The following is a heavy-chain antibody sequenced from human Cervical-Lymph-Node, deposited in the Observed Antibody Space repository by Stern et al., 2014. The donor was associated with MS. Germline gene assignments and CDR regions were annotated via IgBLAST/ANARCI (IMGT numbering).Heavy chain of an antibody. CDR3: ARGYSGSSTPIDY. J-gene: IGHJ4*02. Sequence: AQLVESGPGLVKPSETLSLTCTVSGDSITTSYWSWIRQPPGKALEWIGYIYHTGSTNYNPSLKSRVTMSIDTSKNQFSLKLSSVTGADTAVYYCARGYSGSSTPIDYWGQGTLVTVSS. CDR2: IYHTGST. V-gene: IGHV4-59*01. CDR1: GDSITTSY. D-gene: IGHD1-26*01.